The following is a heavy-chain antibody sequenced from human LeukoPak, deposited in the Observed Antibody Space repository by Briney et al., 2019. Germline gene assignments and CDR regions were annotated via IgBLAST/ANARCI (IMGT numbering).Heavy chain of an antibody. CDR1: GYTFTDYY. J-gene: IGHJ4*02. Sequence: GASVKVSCKASGYTFTDYYIHWVRQAPGQGLQWMGWINPNSGGTNYAQNFQGRVTMTRDTSISTAYMELRRLRSDDTAVYFCARDSSDYFKPFDYWAQGTLVTVSS. CDR3: ARDSSDYFKPFDY. D-gene: IGHD3-22*01. V-gene: IGHV1-2*02. CDR2: INPNSGGT.